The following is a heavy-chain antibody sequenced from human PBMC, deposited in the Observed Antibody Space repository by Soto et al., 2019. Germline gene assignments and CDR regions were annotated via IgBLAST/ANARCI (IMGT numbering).Heavy chain of an antibody. Sequence: QVQLVESGGGVVQPGRSLRLSCAASGFTFSNYGMHWVRQAPGKGLEWVAVRSYDGSEKKYADSVKGRFTISRDTSKNTLYLQMSSLRPEDTAVYYCARGYFDSNGYYYFEYWGQGTLVTVSS. CDR1: GFTFSNYG. J-gene: IGHJ4*02. V-gene: IGHV3-30*03. CDR3: ARGYFDSNGYYYFEY. CDR2: RSYDGSEK. D-gene: IGHD3-22*01.